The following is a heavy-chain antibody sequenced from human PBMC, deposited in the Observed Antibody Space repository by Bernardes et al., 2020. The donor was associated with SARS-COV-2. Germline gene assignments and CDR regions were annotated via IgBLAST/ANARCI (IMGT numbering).Heavy chain of an antibody. CDR1: GVSLSNYY. CDR3: ARGFRRSPNWILGVYFDP. V-gene: IGHV4-34*01. D-gene: IGHD2-8*02. Sequence: ALEGVSLSNYYWSWIRQSPGRGLEWIGEVHHSGRTNYNPSFKGRVTLSVDTSRNQFSLSLASVTTADTATYYCARGFRRSPNWILGVYFDPWGPGTLVTVSS. J-gene: IGHJ5*02. CDR2: VHHSGRT.